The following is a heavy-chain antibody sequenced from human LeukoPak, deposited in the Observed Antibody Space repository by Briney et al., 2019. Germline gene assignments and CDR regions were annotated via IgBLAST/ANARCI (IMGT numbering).Heavy chain of an antibody. J-gene: IGHJ4*02. CDR1: GYTFTSYD. CDR3: ARAVRRDSGGWRLDY. Sequence: VASVKVSCKASGYTFTSYDINWVRQATGQGLAWMGWMNPNSGNTGYAQKFQGRVTMTRNTSISTAYMELSSLRSEDTAVYYCARAVRRDSGGWRLDYWGQGTLVTVSS. D-gene: IGHD2-15*01. CDR2: MNPNSGNT. V-gene: IGHV1-8*01.